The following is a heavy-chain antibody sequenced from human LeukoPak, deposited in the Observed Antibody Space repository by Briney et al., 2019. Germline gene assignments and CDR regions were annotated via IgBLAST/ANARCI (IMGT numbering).Heavy chain of an antibody. Sequence: GGSLRLSCAASGFTFSNAWMSWVPQAPGKGLEWVAFIRYDGSNKYYADSVKGRFTISRDNSKNTLYLQMNSLRAEDTAVYYCAKENEDSNYYYYYYMDVWGKGTTVTVSS. D-gene: IGHD4-11*01. CDR2: IRYDGSNK. V-gene: IGHV3-30*02. J-gene: IGHJ6*03. CDR1: GFTFSNAW. CDR3: AKENEDSNYYYYYYMDV.